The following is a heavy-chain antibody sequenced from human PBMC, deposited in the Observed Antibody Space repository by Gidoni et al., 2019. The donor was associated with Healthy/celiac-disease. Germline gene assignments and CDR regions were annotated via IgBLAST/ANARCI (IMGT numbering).Heavy chain of an antibody. CDR3: AREGGGGYNSEGFDY. V-gene: IGHV6-1*01. J-gene: IGHJ4*02. D-gene: IGHD5-12*01. Sequence: QVQLQQSGPGLVKPSQTLSLTCAISGHIVSRHRAAWNWIRQSPSRGLEWLGRTYYRSKWYNDYAVSVKRRITINPDTSKNQFSLQLNSVTPEDTAVYYCAREGGGGYNSEGFDYWGQGTLVTVSS. CDR1: GHIVSRHRAA. CDR2: TYYRSKWYN.